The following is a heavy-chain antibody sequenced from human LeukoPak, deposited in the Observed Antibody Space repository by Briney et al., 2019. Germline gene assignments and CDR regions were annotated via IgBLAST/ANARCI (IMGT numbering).Heavy chain of an antibody. D-gene: IGHD3-16*01. Sequence: PGGSLRLSCAASGFTFSSYWMHWVRQAPGKGLVWVSRINSDGSSTSYADSVKGRFTISRDNAKNTLYLQMNSLRAEDTAVYYCARVMITFGGFDPWGQGTLVTVSS. J-gene: IGHJ5*02. CDR3: ARVMITFGGFDP. V-gene: IGHV3-74*01. CDR2: INSDGSST. CDR1: GFTFSSYW.